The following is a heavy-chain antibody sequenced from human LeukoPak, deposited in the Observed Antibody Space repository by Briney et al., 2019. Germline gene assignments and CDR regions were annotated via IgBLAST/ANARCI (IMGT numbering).Heavy chain of an antibody. CDR2: IKQDGSEK. D-gene: IGHD5-12*01. J-gene: IGHJ4*02. Sequence: AGGSLGLSCAASGFTFSHYWMTWVRQAPGKGLEWVANIKQDGSEKYYVDSLKGRFTISRDNAKNSLYLQINSLRADDTAIYYCARDSGRFYIDYWGQGTLVTVSS. V-gene: IGHV3-7*03. CDR1: GFTFSHYW. CDR3: ARDSGRFYIDY.